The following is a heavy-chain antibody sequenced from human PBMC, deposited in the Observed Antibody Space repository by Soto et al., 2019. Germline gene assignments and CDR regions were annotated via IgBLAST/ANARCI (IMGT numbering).Heavy chain of an antibody. D-gene: IGHD3-22*01. CDR1: VGSISGGDYY. CDR3: ASYSYDSSGYYYWFDP. J-gene: IGHJ5*02. Sequence: SETLSLTCSVSVGSISGGDYYWSWIRQPPGKGLEWIGYIYYSGSTYYNPSLKSRVTISVDTSKNQFSLKLSSVTAADTAVYYCASYSYDSSGYYYWFDPWGQGTLVTVSS. V-gene: IGHV4-30-4*01. CDR2: IYYSGST.